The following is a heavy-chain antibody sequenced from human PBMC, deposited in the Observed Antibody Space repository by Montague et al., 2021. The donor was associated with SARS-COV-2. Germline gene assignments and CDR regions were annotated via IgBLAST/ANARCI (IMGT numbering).Heavy chain of an antibody. J-gene: IGHJ5*02. CDR3: AGGWLRNGFDP. D-gene: IGHD6-19*01. CDR1: GDSVSSNTAA. CDR2: TYYRSKWHN. V-gene: IGHV6-1*01. Sequence: CAISGDSVSSNTAAWNWLRQSPSRGLEWLGRTYYRSKWHNDYAVSVKSRMTIIAAASENQFPLQLNSVTPEDTAVYYCAGGWLRNGFDPWGQGTLVTVSS.